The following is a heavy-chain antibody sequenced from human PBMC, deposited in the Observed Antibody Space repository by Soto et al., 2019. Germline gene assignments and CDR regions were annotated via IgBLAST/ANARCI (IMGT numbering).Heavy chain of an antibody. CDR3: ARVKTGTTFRFDP. V-gene: IGHV1-46*01. CDR2: INPSGGST. CDR1: GYTFTSYY. Sequence: ASVKVSCKASGYTFTSYYIPWVRQAPGQGLEWMVIINPSGGSTSYAQKFQGRVTMTRDTSTSTAYMELSSLRSEDTAVYYCARVKTGTTFRFDPGGQGTLVTVSS. D-gene: IGHD1-7*01. J-gene: IGHJ5*02.